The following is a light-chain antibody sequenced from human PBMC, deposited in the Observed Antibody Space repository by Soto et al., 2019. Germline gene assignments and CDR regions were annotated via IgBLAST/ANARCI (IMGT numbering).Light chain of an antibody. CDR3: QQYGNSPLT. CDR2: GAS. V-gene: IGKV3-20*01. Sequence: ETVLTQSPGTLSLSPGDRATLSCRASQIVSINYLAWYQQKPGQAPRLLIFGASSRTTGIPDRFSGSGSGTDFTLTISRLEPEDFAVYYCQQYGNSPLTFGGGTKVDIK. J-gene: IGKJ4*01. CDR1: QIVSINY.